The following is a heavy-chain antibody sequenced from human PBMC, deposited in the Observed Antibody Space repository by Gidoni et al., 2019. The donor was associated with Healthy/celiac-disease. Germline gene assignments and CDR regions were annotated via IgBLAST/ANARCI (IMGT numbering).Heavy chain of an antibody. Sequence: QVQLVQSGAEVKKPGSSVKVSCKASGGTFSSYAISWVRQAPGQGLEWMGGIIPIFGTANYAQKFQGRVTITADESTSTAYMELSSLRSEDTAVYYCARVSTTPGPEDPAYYYYYMDVWGKGTTVTVSS. J-gene: IGHJ6*03. CDR3: ARVSTTPGPEDPAYYYYYMDV. V-gene: IGHV1-69*01. CDR2: IIPIFGTA. D-gene: IGHD1-26*01. CDR1: GGTFSSYA.